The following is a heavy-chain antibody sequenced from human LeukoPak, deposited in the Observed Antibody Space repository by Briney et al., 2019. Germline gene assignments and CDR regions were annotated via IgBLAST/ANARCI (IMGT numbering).Heavy chain of an antibody. V-gene: IGHV4-39*01. CDR1: GGSISSSNSY. CDR3: ARSYYDFWSGYSNWFDP. CDR2: VHYTGST. Sequence: SETLSLTCAISGGSISSSNSYWDWIRQPPGKGLEWIGYVHYTGSTHYNPALKSRLTISADTSKNQFALKMTSMTAADTAVYYCARSYYDFWSGYSNWFDPWGQGTLVTVSS. J-gene: IGHJ5*02. D-gene: IGHD3-3*01.